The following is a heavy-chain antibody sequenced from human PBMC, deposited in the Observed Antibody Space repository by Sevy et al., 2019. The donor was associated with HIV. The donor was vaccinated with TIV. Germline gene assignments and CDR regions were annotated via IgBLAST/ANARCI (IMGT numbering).Heavy chain of an antibody. CDR3: AREMGERGSYGGREYYFDY. V-gene: IGHV4-59*01. J-gene: IGHJ4*02. CDR2: IYYSGST. Sequence: SETLSLTCTVSGGSISSYYWSWIRQPPGKGLEWIGYIYYSGSTNYNPSLKSRVTISVDTSKNQFSLKLSSVTAADTAVDSCAREMGERGSYGGREYYFDYWGQGTLVTVSS. CDR1: GGSISSYY. D-gene: IGHD1-26*01.